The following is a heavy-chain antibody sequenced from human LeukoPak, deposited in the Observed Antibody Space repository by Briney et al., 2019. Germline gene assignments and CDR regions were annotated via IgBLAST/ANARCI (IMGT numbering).Heavy chain of an antibody. V-gene: IGHV3-21*04. Sequence: GGSLRLSCAASGFTFSSYSMNWVRQAPGKGLEWVSSISSSSSYIYYADSVKGRFTISRDNSKNTLFLQVNSLRAEDTAVYYCAKVRAYFYRGLDVWGQGTTVTVSS. CDR1: GFTFSSYS. J-gene: IGHJ6*02. CDR3: AKVRAYFYRGLDV. CDR2: ISSSSSYI.